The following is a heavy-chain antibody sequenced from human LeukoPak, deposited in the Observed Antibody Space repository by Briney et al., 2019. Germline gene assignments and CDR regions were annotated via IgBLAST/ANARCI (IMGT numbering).Heavy chain of an antibody. CDR1: GFTFSSYW. Sequence: GGSLRLSCAASGFTFSSYWMSWVRQAPGKGLEWVANIKQDGSEKYYVDSVKGRFTISRDNANNSLYLQMDSLRAEDTAVYYCAKDVRSDYFDYWGQGTLVTVSS. V-gene: IGHV3-7*01. J-gene: IGHJ4*02. CDR3: AKDVRSDYFDY. CDR2: IKQDGSEK.